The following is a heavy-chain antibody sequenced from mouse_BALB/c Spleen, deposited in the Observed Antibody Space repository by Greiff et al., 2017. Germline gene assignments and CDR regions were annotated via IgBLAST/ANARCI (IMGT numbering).Heavy chain of an antibody. V-gene: IGHV2-9-2*01. CDR1: GFSLTSYD. Sequence: QVQLKESGPGLVAPSLSLSITCTVSGFSLTSYDISWIRQPPGKGLEWLGVIWTGGGTNYNSAFMSRLSISKDNSKSQVFLKMNSLQTDDTAIYYCVRGLLGAYWGQGTLVTVSA. D-gene: IGHD2-10*01. CDR3: VRGLLGAY. CDR2: IWTGGGT. J-gene: IGHJ3*01.